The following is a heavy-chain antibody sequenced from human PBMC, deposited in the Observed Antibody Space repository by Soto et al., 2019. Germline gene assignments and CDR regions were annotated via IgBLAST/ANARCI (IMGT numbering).Heavy chain of an antibody. D-gene: IGHD2-15*01. V-gene: IGHV1-18*01. Sequence: QVQLVQSGAEVKKPGASVKVSCKASGYTFTSYGINWLRQAPGQGLELVGWISAHNGNTKYAQNLQGRVTMTTDTSTRPVYMEMGSLRSDDTAVYYCARADYCSGGSCYPGATDYWGQGTLVTVSS. CDR3: ARADYCSGGSCYPGATDY. CDR2: ISAHNGNT. J-gene: IGHJ4*02. CDR1: GYTFTSYG.